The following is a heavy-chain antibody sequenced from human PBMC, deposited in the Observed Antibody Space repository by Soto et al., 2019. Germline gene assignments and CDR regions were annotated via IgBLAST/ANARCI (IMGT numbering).Heavy chain of an antibody. V-gene: IGHV5-51*01. CDR3: ARHIYCSGGSCYGGYFDY. J-gene: IGHJ4*02. D-gene: IGHD2-15*01. CDR1: GYSFTSYW. Sequence: GESLKISCKGSGYSFTSYWIGWVRQMPGKGLEWMGITHPGDSDTRYSPSFQGQVTISADKSISTAYLQWSSLKASDTAMYYCARHIYCSGGSCYGGYFDYWGQGTLVTVSS. CDR2: THPGDSDT.